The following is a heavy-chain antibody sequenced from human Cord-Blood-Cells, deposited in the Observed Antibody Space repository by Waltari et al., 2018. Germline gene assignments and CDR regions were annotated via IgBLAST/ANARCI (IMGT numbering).Heavy chain of an antibody. J-gene: IGHJ3*02. Sequence: QVTLKESGPVLVKPTETLTLTCTVSGFSLSNARMGVSWIRQPPGKALEWLAHIFSNDEKSYCTSLKSRLPSAKDTSKGQVVLTMTNMDPVDTATYYCGRIREGRRAHDAFDIWGQGTMVTVSS. V-gene: IGHV2-26*01. CDR1: GFSLSNARMG. CDR3: GRIREGRRAHDAFDI. CDR2: IFSNDEK.